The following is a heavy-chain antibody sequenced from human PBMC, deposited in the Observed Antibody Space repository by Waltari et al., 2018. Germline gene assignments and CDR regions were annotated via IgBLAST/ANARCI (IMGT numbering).Heavy chain of an antibody. CDR1: GFTFSSYW. CDR2: IKQDGSEK. CDR3: ATTYDAFDI. D-gene: IGHD1-1*01. J-gene: IGHJ3*02. V-gene: IGHV3-7*01. Sequence: EVQLVESGGGLVQPGGSLRLSCAASGFTFSSYWMNWVRQAPGKWLEWVANIKQDGSEKYYVDSVKGRFTISRDNAKNSLYLQMNSLRAEDTAVYYCATTYDAFDIWGQGTMVTVSS.